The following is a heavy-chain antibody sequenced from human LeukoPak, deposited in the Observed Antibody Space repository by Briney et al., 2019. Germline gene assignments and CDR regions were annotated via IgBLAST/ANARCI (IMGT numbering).Heavy chain of an antibody. CDR2: IYYSGST. CDR1: GGSISSYY. CDR3: ARRDYGDYVLDY. V-gene: IGHV4-59*01. J-gene: IGHJ4*02. Sequence: SETLSLTCTVSGGSISSYYWSWIRQPLGKGLEWIGYIYYSGSTNYNPSLKSRVTISVDTSKNQFSLKLSSVTAADTAVYYCARRDYGDYVLDYWGQGTLVTVSS. D-gene: IGHD4-17*01.